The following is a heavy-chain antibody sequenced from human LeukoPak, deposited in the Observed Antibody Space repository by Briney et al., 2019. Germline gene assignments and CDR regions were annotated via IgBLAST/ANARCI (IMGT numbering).Heavy chain of an antibody. CDR2: ISSSSSTI. CDR1: GFTFSSYS. CDR3: ARYHADSVAGFDP. V-gene: IGHV3-48*01. J-gene: IGHJ5*02. Sequence: GGSLRLSCAASGFTFSSYSMNWVRQAPGKGLEWVSYISSSSSTIYYADSVKGRFTISRDNSKNTLYLQMNSLRVEDTAVYYCARYHADSVAGFDPWGQGTQVTVSS. D-gene: IGHD4-17*01.